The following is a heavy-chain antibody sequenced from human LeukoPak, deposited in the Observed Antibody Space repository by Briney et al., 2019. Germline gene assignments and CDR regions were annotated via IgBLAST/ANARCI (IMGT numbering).Heavy chain of an antibody. V-gene: IGHV3-74*01. CDR1: GFTFSSYW. CDR3: ARDLPYYSGYEFDY. CDR2: INTDGSST. D-gene: IGHD5-12*01. Sequence: GGSLRLSCAASGFTFSSYWMHWVRQAPGKGLVWVSRINTDGSSTTYADSVKGRFTISRDNAKNTLYLQMNSLRAEDTAVYYCARDLPYYSGYEFDYWGQGTLVTVSS. J-gene: IGHJ4*02.